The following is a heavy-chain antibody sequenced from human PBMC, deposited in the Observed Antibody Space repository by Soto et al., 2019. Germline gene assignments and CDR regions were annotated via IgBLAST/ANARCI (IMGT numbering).Heavy chain of an antibody. CDR3: ARHPVL. CDR2: INHSGST. Sequence: LSLTCAVYGGSFSGYYWSWIRQPPGKGLEWIGEINHSGSTNYNPSLKSRVTISVDTSKNQFSLKLSSVTAADTAVYYCARHPVLWGQGTLVTVSS. V-gene: IGHV4-34*01. J-gene: IGHJ4*02. CDR1: GGSFSGYY.